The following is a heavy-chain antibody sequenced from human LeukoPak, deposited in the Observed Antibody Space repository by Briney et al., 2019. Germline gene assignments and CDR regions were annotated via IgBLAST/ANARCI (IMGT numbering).Heavy chain of an antibody. CDR3: ATRYCSGTSCFRGAFDV. Sequence: PGGSLRLSCAASGFTVSGNYMSWVRQAPGKGLEWVSLIYSGGDTYYADSAKGRFTISRDNSQNTLYLQMNNLRPDDTAVYYCATRYCSGTSCFRGAFDVWGQGTMVTVSS. V-gene: IGHV3-66*02. D-gene: IGHD2-2*01. CDR2: IYSGGDT. J-gene: IGHJ3*01. CDR1: GFTVSGNY.